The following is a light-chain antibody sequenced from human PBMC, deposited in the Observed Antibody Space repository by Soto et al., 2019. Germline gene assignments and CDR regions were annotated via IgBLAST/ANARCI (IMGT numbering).Light chain of an antibody. CDR2: DAS. V-gene: IGKV1-33*01. CDR3: QQYGNLPLT. CDR1: QSVAYN. J-gene: IGKJ4*01. Sequence: MTQSPVTLSVSPGESATLSCRASQSVAYNLAWYQQKPGKAPKLLIYDASNLETGVPSRFSGSGSGTDFTFTISSLQPEDIATYYCQQYGNLPLTFGGGTKVEIK.